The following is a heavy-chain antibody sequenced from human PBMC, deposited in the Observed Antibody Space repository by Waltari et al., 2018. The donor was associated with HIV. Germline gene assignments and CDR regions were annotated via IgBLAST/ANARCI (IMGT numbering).Heavy chain of an antibody. CDR1: GFPFSDSA. CDR2: IKSKANRMAR. J-gene: IGHJ4*02. V-gene: IGHV3-73*01. D-gene: IGHD1-26*01. CDR3: TGHVEPREDSQTEY. Sequence: EVRLVGSGGGLVQPGGSLLLSCTASGFPFSDSAMHWVRQASGRGLERIGLIKSKANRMARRDDASVKGRLAVSRDESKNTAYLQMDSLKTEDTAIYYWTGHVEPREDSQTEYWGQGTLVTVSS.